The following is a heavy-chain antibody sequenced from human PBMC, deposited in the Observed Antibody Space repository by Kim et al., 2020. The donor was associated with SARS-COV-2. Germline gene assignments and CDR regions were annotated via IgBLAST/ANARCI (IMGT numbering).Heavy chain of an antibody. V-gene: IGHV3-30*03. CDR2: ISYDGSNK. CDR3: ASPRTNYDILTGVFDY. J-gene: IGHJ4*02. Sequence: GGSLRLSCAASGFTFSSYGMHWVRQAPGKGLEWVAVISYDGSNKYYADSVKGRFTISRDNSKNTLYLQMNSLRAEDTAVYYCASPRTNYDILTGVFDYWGQGTLVTVSS. CDR1: GFTFSSYG. D-gene: IGHD3-9*01.